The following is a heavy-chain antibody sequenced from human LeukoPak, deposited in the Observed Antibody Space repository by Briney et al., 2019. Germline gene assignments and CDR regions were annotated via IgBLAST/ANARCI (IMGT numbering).Heavy chain of an antibody. CDR2: ISGSGGST. Sequence: PGGSLRLSCAASGFTFSSYAMSWVRQAPGKGLEWVSAISGSGGSTYYADSVKGRFTISRDNSKNTLYLQMNSLRAEDTAVYYCAKRKALDDTAVADAFDIWGQGTMVTVSS. D-gene: IGHD5-18*01. CDR1: GFTFSSYA. J-gene: IGHJ3*02. V-gene: IGHV3-23*01. CDR3: AKRKALDDTAVADAFDI.